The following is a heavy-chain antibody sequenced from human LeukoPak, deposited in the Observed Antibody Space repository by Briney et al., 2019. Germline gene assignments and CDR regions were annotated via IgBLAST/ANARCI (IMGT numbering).Heavy chain of an antibody. CDR2: IYHSGST. V-gene: IGHV4-4*02. J-gene: IGHJ6*03. Sequence: SGTLSLTCAVSGGSISSSNWWSWVRQPPGKGLEWIGEIYHSGSTNYNPSLKSRVTISVDKSKNQFSLKLSSVTAADTAVYFCARAGAGSGSDDYYYMDVWGKGTTVTVSS. CDR3: ARAGAGSGSDDYYYMDV. CDR1: GGSISSSNW. D-gene: IGHD3-10*01.